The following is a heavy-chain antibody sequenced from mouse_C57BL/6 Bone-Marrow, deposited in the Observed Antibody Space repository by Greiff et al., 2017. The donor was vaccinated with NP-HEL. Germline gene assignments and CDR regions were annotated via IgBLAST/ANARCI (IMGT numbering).Heavy chain of an antibody. Sequence: QVQLQQSGAELVKPGASVKMSCKASGYTFTSYWITWVKQRPGQGLEWIGDIYPGSGSTNYNEKFKSKATLTVDTSSSTAYMQLSSLTSEDSAVYYCARRGNFLPYYYGSSYRYWYFDVWGTGTTVTVSS. CDR2: IYPGSGST. CDR1: GYTFTSYW. D-gene: IGHD1-1*01. J-gene: IGHJ1*03. V-gene: IGHV1-55*01. CDR3: ARRGNFLPYYYGSSYRYWYFDV.